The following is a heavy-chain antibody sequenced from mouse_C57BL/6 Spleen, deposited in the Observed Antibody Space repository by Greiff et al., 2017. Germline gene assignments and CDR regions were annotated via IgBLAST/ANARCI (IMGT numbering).Heavy chain of an antibody. Sequence: EVQLKESGPGLVKPSQSLSLTCSVTGYSITSGYYWNWIRQFPGNKLEWMGYISYDGSNNYNPSLKNRISITRDTSKNQFFLKLNSVTTEDTATYYCARGDYGSSVDYWGQGTTLTVSS. J-gene: IGHJ2*01. V-gene: IGHV3-6*01. CDR1: GYSITSGYY. CDR2: ISYDGSN. D-gene: IGHD1-1*01. CDR3: ARGDYGSSVDY.